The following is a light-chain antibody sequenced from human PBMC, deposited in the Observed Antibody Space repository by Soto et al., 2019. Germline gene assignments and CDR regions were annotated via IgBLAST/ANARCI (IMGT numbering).Light chain of an antibody. CDR3: SSYTSSSTFHVV. V-gene: IGLV2-14*01. CDR1: SSDVGGYNY. Sequence: QSALTQPASVSGSPGQSITISCTGTSSDVGGYNYVSWYQQHPGKAPKLMIYDVSNRPSGVSNRFSGSKSGNTASLTISGLQAEDEADYYCSSYTSSSTFHVVFGGGTKVTV. J-gene: IGLJ2*01. CDR2: DVS.